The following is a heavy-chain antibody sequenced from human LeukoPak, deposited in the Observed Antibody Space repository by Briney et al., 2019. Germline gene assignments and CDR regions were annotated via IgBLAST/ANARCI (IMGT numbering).Heavy chain of an antibody. J-gene: IGHJ4*02. Sequence: ASVKVSRKASGYTFTGYYMHWVRQAPGQGLEWMGWINPNSGGTNYAQKFQGRVTMTRDTSISTAYMELSRLRSDDTAVYYCARDPENWNYRDRFDYWGQGTLVTVSS. CDR2: INPNSGGT. V-gene: IGHV1-2*02. CDR1: GYTFTGYY. CDR3: ARDPENWNYRDRFDY. D-gene: IGHD1-7*01.